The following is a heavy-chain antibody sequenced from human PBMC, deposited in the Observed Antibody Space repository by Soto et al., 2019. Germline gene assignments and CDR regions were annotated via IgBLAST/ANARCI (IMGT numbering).Heavy chain of an antibody. CDR2: IYYSGST. D-gene: IGHD5-18*01. J-gene: IGHJ4*02. CDR3: ARSLADTAMVDFDY. V-gene: IGHV4-31*03. CDR1: GGSISSGGYY. Sequence: PSETLSLTCTVSGGSISSGGYYWSWIRQHPGKGLEWIGYIYYSGSTYHNPSLKSRVTISVDTSKNQFSLKLSSVTAADTAVYYCARSLADTAMVDFDYWGQGTLVTVSS.